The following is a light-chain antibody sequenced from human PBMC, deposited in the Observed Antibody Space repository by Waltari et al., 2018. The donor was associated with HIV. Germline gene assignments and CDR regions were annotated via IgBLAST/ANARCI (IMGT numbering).Light chain of an antibody. CDR1: SSAVGGSNH. CDR3: VSYAGVRDRWV. J-gene: IGLJ3*02. Sequence: SALTQPPSASGSPGQSVTISCTGTSSAVGGSNHVSWYQQHPGKAPKRLVYEVTKRPPGVPNRFSGSKSGNTASLTVSGLQAEDEADYYCVSYAGVRDRWVFGGGTKLTVL. CDR2: EVT. V-gene: IGLV2-8*01.